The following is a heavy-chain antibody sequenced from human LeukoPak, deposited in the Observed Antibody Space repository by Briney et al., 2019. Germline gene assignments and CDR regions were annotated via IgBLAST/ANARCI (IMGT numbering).Heavy chain of an antibody. CDR2: IYHSGST. CDR3: ASVEYNWNDVDY. D-gene: IGHD1-20*01. Sequence: SETLSLTCTVSGYSISIGYYWGWTRPPPGKGLEWIGNIYHSGSTYYNPSLKSRVTISVDTSKNLFSLKLSSVAAADTAVYYCASVEYNWNDVDYWGQGTLVTVSS. CDR1: GYSISIGYY. V-gene: IGHV4-38-2*02. J-gene: IGHJ4*02.